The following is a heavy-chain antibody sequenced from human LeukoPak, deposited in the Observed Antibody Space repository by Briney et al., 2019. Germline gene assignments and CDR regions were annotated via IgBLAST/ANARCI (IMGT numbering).Heavy chain of an antibody. V-gene: IGHV3-23*01. CDR2: LSGSGDDT. CDR1: VFTFSSYA. J-gene: IGHJ4*02. CDR3: AVQRGGDRYNTFDY. Sequence: GGSLRLSCAASVFTFSSYALSGVRQAPGEGLEWVSVLSGSGDDTDYADSVKGLFTICRDNSKNTLYLQMNSLRDEDKAVYYCAVQRGGDRYNTFDYWGQGTLVTVSS. D-gene: IGHD5-24*01.